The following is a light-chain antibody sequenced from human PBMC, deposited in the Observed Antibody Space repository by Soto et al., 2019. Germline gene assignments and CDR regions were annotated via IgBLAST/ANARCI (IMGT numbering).Light chain of an antibody. V-gene: IGKV1-5*03. CDR3: QQYHSYSPLT. Sequence: EIQITQSPSTLSASVGDTVTITCRASQSINSWLAWYQQKPGKAPKVLMYKASTLESGVPSRFGGSGSETEFTLTISGLQPDDFATYYCQQYHSYSPLTFGGGTKVDIK. CDR1: QSINSW. CDR2: KAS. J-gene: IGKJ4*01.